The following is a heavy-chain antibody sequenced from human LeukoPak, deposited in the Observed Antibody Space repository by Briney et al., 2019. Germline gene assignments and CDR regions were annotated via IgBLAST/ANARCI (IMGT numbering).Heavy chain of an antibody. V-gene: IGHV1-2*02. D-gene: IGHD1-26*01. CDR3: ARDREGATPPGDY. Sequence: ASVKVSCKASGYTFTGYYMHWVRQAPGQGLEWMGWINPNSGGTNYAQKLQGRVTMTTDTSTGTAYMELRSLRSDDTAVYYCARDREGATPPGDYWGQGTLVTVSS. CDR1: GYTFTGYY. CDR2: INPNSGGT. J-gene: IGHJ4*02.